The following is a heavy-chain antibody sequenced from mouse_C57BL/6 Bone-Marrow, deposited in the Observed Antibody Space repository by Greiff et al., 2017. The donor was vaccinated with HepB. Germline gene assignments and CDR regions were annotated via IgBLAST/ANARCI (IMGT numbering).Heavy chain of an antibody. J-gene: IGHJ4*01. CDR3: ARGGDITTVVEDYAMDY. V-gene: IGHV1-67*01. CDR1: GYTFTVYA. D-gene: IGHD1-1*01. CDR2: ISTYYGDA. Sequence: VQLQQSGPELVRPGVSVKISCKGSGYTFTVYAMHWVKQSHAKSLEWIGVISTYYGDASYNQKFKDKATMTVDKSSSTAYMELARLTSEDSAVYYCARGGDITTVVEDYAMDYWGQGTSVTVSS.